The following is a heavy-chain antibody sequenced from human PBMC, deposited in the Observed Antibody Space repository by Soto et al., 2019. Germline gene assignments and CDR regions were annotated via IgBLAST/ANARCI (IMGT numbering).Heavy chain of an antibody. CDR1: GFTFSSYA. CDR3: AKEGSTIVATMMNRDFDY. V-gene: IGHV3-30*18. J-gene: IGHJ4*02. D-gene: IGHD5-12*01. CDR2: ISYDGSNK. Sequence: QVQLVESGGGVVQPGRSLRLSCAASGFTFSSYAMHWVRQAPGKGLEWVAVISYDGSNKYYADSVKGRFTISRDNSKNTLYLEMNSLRAEDTAVYYCAKEGSTIVATMMNRDFDYWGQGTLVTVSS.